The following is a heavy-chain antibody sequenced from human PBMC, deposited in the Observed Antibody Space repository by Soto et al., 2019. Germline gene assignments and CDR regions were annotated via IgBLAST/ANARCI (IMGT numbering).Heavy chain of an antibody. CDR3: ARLPYCSSTSCYTRSYYYYYGMDV. J-gene: IGHJ6*02. D-gene: IGHD2-2*02. Sequence: SLSLAGAVSGASISSGDYYWSWIREPPGKGLEWIGYIYYSGSTYYNPSLKSRVTISVDTSKNQFSLKLSSVTAADTAVYYCARLPYCSSTSCYTRSYYYYYGMDVWGQGTTVTVYS. CDR2: IYYSGST. CDR1: GASISSGDYY. V-gene: IGHV4-30-4*01.